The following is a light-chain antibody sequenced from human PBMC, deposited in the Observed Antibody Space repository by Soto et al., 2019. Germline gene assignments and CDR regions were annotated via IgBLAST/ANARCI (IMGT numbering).Light chain of an antibody. CDR2: LGS. V-gene: IGKV2-28*01. CDR3: MQALQTPPT. CDR1: QSLLYSNGYNY. J-gene: IGKJ4*01. Sequence: EIVLTQSPLSLPVTPGEPASISCRSSQSLLYSNGYNYLVWYLQRPGQSPQLLIYLGSNRASGVPDRLSGSGSGTDFTLKINRVEAEDVGVYYCMQALQTPPTFGGGTKVEMK.